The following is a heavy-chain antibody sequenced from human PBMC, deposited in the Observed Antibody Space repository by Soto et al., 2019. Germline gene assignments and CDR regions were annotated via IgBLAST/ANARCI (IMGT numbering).Heavy chain of an antibody. D-gene: IGHD1-26*01. J-gene: IGHJ5*02. V-gene: IGHV4-59*01. CDR3: VKGGSSKFDP. CDR2: IYYTGST. Sequence: SETLSLTCTVSGDSISRNYWSWIRQPPGKGLEWIGYIYYTGSTNYNPSLKSRVTISVDTSKNQFSLKLSSVTAADTAVYYCVKGGSSKFDPWGKGTLVTVSS. CDR1: GDSISRNY.